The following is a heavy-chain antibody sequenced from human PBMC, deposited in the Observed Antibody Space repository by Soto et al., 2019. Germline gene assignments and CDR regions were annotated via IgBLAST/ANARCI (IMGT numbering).Heavy chain of an antibody. CDR3: ARGRGSNYYGLEV. J-gene: IGHJ6*02. D-gene: IGHD3-10*01. CDR1: GFTFSSYG. V-gene: IGHV3-30*03. Sequence: LRLSCAASGFTFSSYGMHWVRQAPGKGLEWVAAISYDGSKKYYVDSVKARFTISRDNSKNTVYLQVNSLSAEDTAVYTCARGRGSNYYGLEVWGRGTTVTVSS. CDR2: ISYDGSKK.